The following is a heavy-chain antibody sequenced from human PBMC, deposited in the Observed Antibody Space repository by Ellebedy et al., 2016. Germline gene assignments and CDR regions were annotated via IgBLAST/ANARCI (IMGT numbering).Heavy chain of an antibody. CDR1: GFTFSSYS. Sequence: GESLKISXAASGFTFSSYSMNWVRQAPGKGLEWVANIKQDESEKYYVDSVKGRFTISRDNAKNSLYLQMNSLRAEDTAVYYCTREGVAGSPGDYWGQGTLVTVSS. V-gene: IGHV3-7*01. D-gene: IGHD6-19*01. CDR2: IKQDESEK. CDR3: TREGVAGSPGDY. J-gene: IGHJ4*02.